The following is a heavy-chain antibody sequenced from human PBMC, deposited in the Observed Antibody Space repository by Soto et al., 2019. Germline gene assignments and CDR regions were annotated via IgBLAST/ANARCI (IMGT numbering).Heavy chain of an antibody. D-gene: IGHD3-10*01. Sequence: ASVKVSCKAPGYTFTSFDINWVRQASGQGLEWMGWMNPNSGNTVYAQKFQGRVTMTRNTSISTAYMELSSLRSEDTAVYYCARGSMVRGVLKMPFDYWGQGTLVTVSS. CDR2: MNPNSGNT. CDR1: GYTFTSFD. V-gene: IGHV1-8*01. CDR3: ARGSMVRGVLKMPFDY. J-gene: IGHJ4*02.